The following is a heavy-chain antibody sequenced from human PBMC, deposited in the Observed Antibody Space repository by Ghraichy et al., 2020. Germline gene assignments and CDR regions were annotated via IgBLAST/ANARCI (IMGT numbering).Heavy chain of an antibody. D-gene: IGHD3-22*01. Sequence: SGPTLVKPTQTLTLTCTLSGMSVDTYAMRVSWIRQPPGKALEWLTRIDWDDDKFYTSSLKTRLTVSRDTSRNQVVLTMTNVDPLDTGTYYCARTGDSRGNYRFQDWGQGVRVTVSS. V-gene: IGHV2-70*04. CDR2: IDWDDDK. J-gene: IGHJ4*02. CDR3: ARTGDSRGNYRFQD. CDR1: GMSVDTYAMR.